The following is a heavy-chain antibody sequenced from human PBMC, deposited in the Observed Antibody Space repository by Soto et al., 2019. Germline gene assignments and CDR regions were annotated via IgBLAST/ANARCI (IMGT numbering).Heavy chain of an antibody. Sequence: SETLSLTCTVSGGSISSGDYYWSWIRQPPGKGLEWIGYIYYSGSTYYNPSLKSRVTISVDTSKNQFSLKLSSVTAADTAVYYCARRIAVAGNFDYWGQGTLVTVSS. CDR1: GGSISSGDYY. D-gene: IGHD6-19*01. CDR2: IYYSGST. V-gene: IGHV4-30-4*01. CDR3: ARRIAVAGNFDY. J-gene: IGHJ4*02.